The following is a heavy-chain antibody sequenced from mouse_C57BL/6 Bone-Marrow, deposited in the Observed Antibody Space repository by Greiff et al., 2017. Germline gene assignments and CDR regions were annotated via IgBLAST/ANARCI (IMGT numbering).Heavy chain of an antibody. D-gene: IGHD3-2*02. CDR1: GYTFTSYW. J-gene: IGHJ4*01. V-gene: IGHV1-69*01. CDR2: IDPSDSYT. CDR3: ARSAQATCAMDY. Sequence: QVQLQQPGAELVMPGASVKLSCKASGYTFTSYWMHWVKQRPGQGLEWIGEIDPSDSYTNYNQKFKGKSTLTVDKSSSTAYMQLSSLTSEDAAVYYCARSAQATCAMDYWGQGTSVTVSS.